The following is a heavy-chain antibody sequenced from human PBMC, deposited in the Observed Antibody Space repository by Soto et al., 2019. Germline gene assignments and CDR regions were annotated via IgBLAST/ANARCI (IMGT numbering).Heavy chain of an antibody. J-gene: IGHJ5*02. D-gene: IGHD6-19*01. CDR3: ARRHLAVAVSPWFDP. CDR1: GLSITDSEMG. CDR2: IDSSGEK. V-gene: IGHV2-26*01. Sequence: QVTLKESGPVLVKPTETLTLRCTVSGLSITDSEMGVSWIRQPPGQPLEWLAHIDSSGEKSYRTFLKSRLVISKDTSKSQIVLTMTIMDPADTATYYCARRHLAVAVSPWFDPWGQGIPVTVSS.